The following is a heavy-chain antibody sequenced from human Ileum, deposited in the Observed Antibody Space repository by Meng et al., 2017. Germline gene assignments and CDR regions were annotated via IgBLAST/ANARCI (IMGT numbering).Heavy chain of an antibody. D-gene: IGHD6-13*01. CDR3: ARAWSSSWSFLDF. J-gene: IGHJ4*02. CDR1: GGSFSGYY. V-gene: IGHV4-34*01. Sequence: QGHLRQWGAGLLKPSETLSLTCAVSGGSFSGYYWTWIRQSPGKGLEWIGEINRGGNTNYNPSLKSRITMSVDTSKNQFFLNLTSVTPADTAVYYCARAWSSSWSFLDFWGQGGLVTVSS. CDR2: INRGGNT.